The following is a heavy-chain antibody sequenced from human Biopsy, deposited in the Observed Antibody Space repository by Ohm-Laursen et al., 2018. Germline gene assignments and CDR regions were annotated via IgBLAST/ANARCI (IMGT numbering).Heavy chain of an antibody. J-gene: IGHJ6*02. D-gene: IGHD3-9*01. CDR3: ARVPAYPSIDGYYGLDL. CDR2: INPNSGNA. V-gene: IGHV1-2*02. Sequence: ASVKVSCKASGYTFAGYYLHWVRQAPGHGLVWMGWINPNSGNANYAQSFQGRLTVTRDTLISTAYMELTSLTFDDTAIYYCARVPAYPSIDGYYGLDLWGQGTTVIVSS. CDR1: GYTFAGYY.